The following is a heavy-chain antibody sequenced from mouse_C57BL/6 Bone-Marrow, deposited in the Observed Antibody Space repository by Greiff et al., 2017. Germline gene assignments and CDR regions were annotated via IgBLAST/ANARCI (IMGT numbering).Heavy chain of an antibody. CDR1: GYTFTSYW. J-gene: IGHJ4*01. D-gene: IGHD1-1*01. V-gene: IGHV1-5*01. Sequence: EVQLQQSGTVLARPGASVKMSCKTSGYTFTSYWMHWVKQRPGQGLEWIGAIYPGNSDTSYNQKFKGKAKLTAVTSASTAYMELSSLTNEDSAVYYCTRGLLRAGAMDYWGQGTSVTVSS. CDR2: IYPGNSDT. CDR3: TRGLLRAGAMDY.